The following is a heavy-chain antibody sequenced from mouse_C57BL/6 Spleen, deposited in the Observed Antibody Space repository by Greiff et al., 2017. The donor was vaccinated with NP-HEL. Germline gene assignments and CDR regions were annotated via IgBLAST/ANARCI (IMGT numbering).Heavy chain of an antibody. D-gene: IGHD1-1*01. CDR3: ARGIYYGSSPLWYFDV. CDR1: GYTFTSYW. V-gene: IGHV1-52*01. J-gene: IGHJ1*03. Sequence: VQLQQPGAELVRPGSSVKLSCKASGYTFTSYWMHWVKQRPIQGLEWIGNIDPSDSETHYNQKFKDKATLTVDKSSSTAYMQLSSLTSEDSAVYYCARGIYYGSSPLWYFDVWGTGTTVTVSS. CDR2: IDPSDSET.